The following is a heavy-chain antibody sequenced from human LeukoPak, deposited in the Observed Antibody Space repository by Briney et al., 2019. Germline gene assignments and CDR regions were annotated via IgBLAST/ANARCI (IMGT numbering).Heavy chain of an antibody. J-gene: IGHJ4*02. Sequence: GGSLRLSCAASGFTFSSYAMSWVRQAPGKGLEWVSANSGSGGSTYYPDSVKGRFTISRDNSKNSLYLQMNSLRAEDTAVYYCARWDCSGVSCYSSDFGGQGTLVTVSS. D-gene: IGHD2-15*01. CDR1: GFTFSSYA. CDR2: NSGSGGST. CDR3: ARWDCSGVSCYSSDF. V-gene: IGHV3-23*01.